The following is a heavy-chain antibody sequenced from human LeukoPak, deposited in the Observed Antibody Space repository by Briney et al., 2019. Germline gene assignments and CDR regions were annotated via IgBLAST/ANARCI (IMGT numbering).Heavy chain of an antibody. Sequence: GGSLRLSCAASGFTFSSYAMHWVRQAPGKGLEWVAVISYDGSNKYYADSVKGRFTISRDNSKNTLYLQMNSLRAEDTAVYYCARDITGTTWTDWFDPWGQGTLVTVSS. CDR3: ARDITGTTWTDWFDP. CDR1: GFTFSSYA. CDR2: ISYDGSNK. D-gene: IGHD1-1*01. J-gene: IGHJ5*02. V-gene: IGHV3-30-3*01.